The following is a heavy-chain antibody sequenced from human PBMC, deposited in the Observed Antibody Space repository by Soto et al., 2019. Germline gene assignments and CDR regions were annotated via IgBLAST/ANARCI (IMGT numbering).Heavy chain of an antibody. CDR1: GFTFSSYG. CDR3: ARDPGDIVLMVYATTYYFDY. D-gene: IGHD2-8*01. J-gene: IGHJ4*02. Sequence: GGSLRLSCAASGFTFSSYGMHWVRQAPGKGLEWVAVMWYDGSNKYYADSVKGRFTISRDNSKNTLYLQMNSLRAEDTAVYYCARDPGDIVLMVYATTYYFDYWGQGTLVTVSS. V-gene: IGHV3-33*01. CDR2: MWYDGSNK.